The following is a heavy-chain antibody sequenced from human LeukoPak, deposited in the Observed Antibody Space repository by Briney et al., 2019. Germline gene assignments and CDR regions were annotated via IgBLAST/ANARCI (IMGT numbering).Heavy chain of an antibody. Sequence: ETLSLTCAVYGGSFSRYYWSWIRQAPGKGLEWIGEINHSGSTNYNPSLKSRVTISVDTSKNQFSLKLNSVTAADTAVYYCATEPGYCSGGRCYGGWFDPWGQGTLVTVSS. J-gene: IGHJ5*02. CDR3: ATEPGYCSGGRCYGGWFDP. CDR2: INHSGST. D-gene: IGHD2-15*01. CDR1: GGSFSRYY. V-gene: IGHV4-34*01.